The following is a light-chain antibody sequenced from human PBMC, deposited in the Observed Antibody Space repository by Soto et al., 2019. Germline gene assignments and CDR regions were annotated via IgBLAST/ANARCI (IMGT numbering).Light chain of an antibody. CDR2: GAS. Sequence: EIVLTQSPGTLSLSPGERATLSCRASQSVSSSYLAWYQQKPGQAHRLLIYGASSRATGIPDRFSGSGSGTDFTLTISRLEPEYFAVYYCQQYGSAPPWTFGQGTKVEIK. V-gene: IGKV3-20*01. J-gene: IGKJ1*01. CDR1: QSVSSSY. CDR3: QQYGSAPPWT.